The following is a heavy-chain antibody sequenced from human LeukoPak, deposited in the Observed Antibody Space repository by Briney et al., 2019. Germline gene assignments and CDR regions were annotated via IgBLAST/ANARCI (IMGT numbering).Heavy chain of an antibody. CDR1: GGSVSSGSYY. V-gene: IGHV4-61*01. CDR3: ARGGSAFDI. D-gene: IGHD6-25*01. J-gene: IGHJ3*02. Sequence: SETLSLTCTVSGGSVSSGSYYWSWIRQSPGKGLEFIGYIYYSGSTNYNPSLKSRFTISIDTSKNQFSLRLQSVGAADTAVYYCARGGSAFDIWGQGTMVTVPS. CDR2: IYYSGST.